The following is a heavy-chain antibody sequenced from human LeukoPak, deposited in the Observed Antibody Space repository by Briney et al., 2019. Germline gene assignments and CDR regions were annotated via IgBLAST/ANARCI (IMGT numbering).Heavy chain of an antibody. CDR3: ASGAHGDSFDY. J-gene: IGHJ4*02. CDR1: GGSISSYY. V-gene: IGHV4-59*01. D-gene: IGHD4-17*01. CDR2: ISYSGST. Sequence: SETLSLTCTVSGGSISSYYWSWIRQPPGKGLEWIGYISYSGSTNYNPSLKSRVTISVDTSKNQFSLKLSSVTAADTAVYYCASGAHGDSFDYWGQGTLVTVSS.